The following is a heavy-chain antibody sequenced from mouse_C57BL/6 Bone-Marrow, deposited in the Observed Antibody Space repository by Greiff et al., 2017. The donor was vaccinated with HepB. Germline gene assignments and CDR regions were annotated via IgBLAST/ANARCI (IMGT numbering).Heavy chain of an antibody. CDR1: GYTFTSYW. D-gene: IGHD2-4*01. V-gene: IGHV1-55*01. J-gene: IGHJ2*01. Sequence: QVQLQQSGAELVKPGASVKMSCKASGYTFTSYWITWVKQRPGQGLEWIGDIYPGSGSTNYNEKFKSKATLTVDTSSSTAYMQLSSLTSEDSAVYYCARWGGIYYDPLYWGQGTTLTVSS. CDR2: IYPGSGST. CDR3: ARWGGIYYDPLY.